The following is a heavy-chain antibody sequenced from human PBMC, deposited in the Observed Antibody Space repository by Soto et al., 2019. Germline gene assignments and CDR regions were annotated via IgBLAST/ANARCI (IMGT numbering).Heavy chain of an antibody. CDR1: GGSISSSSYY. CDR3: ARQGSSSWYGYYYYGMDV. J-gene: IGHJ6*02. CDR2: IYYSGST. Sequence: PSETLSLTCTVSGGSISSSSYYWGWIRQPPGKGLEWIGSIYYSGSTYYNPSLKSRVTISVDTSKNQFSLKLSSVTAADTAVYYCARQGSSSWYGYYYYGMDVWGQGTTVT. V-gene: IGHV4-39*01. D-gene: IGHD6-13*01.